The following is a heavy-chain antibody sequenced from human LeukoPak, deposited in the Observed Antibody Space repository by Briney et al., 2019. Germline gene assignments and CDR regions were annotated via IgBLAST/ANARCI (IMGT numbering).Heavy chain of an antibody. CDR3: ARDAGRLYYYDSSGYPFDY. J-gene: IGHJ4*02. Sequence: SETLSLTCTVSGGSISSSSYHWGWIRQPPGKGLEWIGSIYYSGSTYYNPSLKSRVTISVDTSKNQFSLKLSSVTAADTAVYYCARDAGRLYYYDSSGYPFDYWGQGTLVTVSS. V-gene: IGHV4-39*07. CDR2: IYYSGST. D-gene: IGHD3-22*01. CDR1: GGSISSSSYH.